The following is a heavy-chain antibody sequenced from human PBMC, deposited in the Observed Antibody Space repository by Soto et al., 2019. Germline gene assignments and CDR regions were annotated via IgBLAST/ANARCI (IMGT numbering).Heavy chain of an antibody. CDR2: IIPIFGTA. J-gene: IGHJ6*02. CDR1: EGTFSSYA. V-gene: IGHV1-69*01. CDR3: TKYDYDSSGYYFCPAYYYYGMDV. Sequence: QVQLVQSGAEVKQPGSSVKVSCQASEGTFSSYAISWVRQTPGQWLEWMGGIIPIFGTANYAQKFQGRVTITADESTSTGYMELSSLRSEDTAVYYCTKYDYDSSGYYFCPAYYYYGMDVWGQGTTVTVSS. D-gene: IGHD3-22*01.